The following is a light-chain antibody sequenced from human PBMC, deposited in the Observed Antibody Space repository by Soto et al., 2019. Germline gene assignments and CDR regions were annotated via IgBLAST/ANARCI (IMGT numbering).Light chain of an antibody. J-gene: IGKJ2*01. CDR1: QSVLYSSNNKNY. CDR2: WAS. V-gene: IGKV4-1*01. CDR3: QQYESTPPT. Sequence: DIVMTQSPDSLAVSLGERATINCKSSQSVLYSSNNKNYLAWYQQRPGQPPKLLIYWASTRESGVPDRFSGSWSGTDFTLTITSLHAEDVAVYYCQQYESTPPTFGQGTKFEIK.